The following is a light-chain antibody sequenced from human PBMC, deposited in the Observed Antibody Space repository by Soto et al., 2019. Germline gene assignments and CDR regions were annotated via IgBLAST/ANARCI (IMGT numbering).Light chain of an antibody. CDR2: KAS. V-gene: IGKV1-5*03. Sequence: DIQMTQSPSTLSASVGDRVTITCRASQSIKNWLAWYQQKPGEAPKLLIYKASTLESGVPSRFSGSGSGTDFTLTISCLQPYDVATFFCQQYHSYIFTCGPGTKVDIK. J-gene: IGKJ3*01. CDR3: QQYHSYIFT. CDR1: QSIKNW.